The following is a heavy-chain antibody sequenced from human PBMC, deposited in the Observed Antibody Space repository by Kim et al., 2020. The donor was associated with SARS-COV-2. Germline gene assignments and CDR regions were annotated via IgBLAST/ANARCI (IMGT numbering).Heavy chain of an antibody. D-gene: IGHD6-25*01. CDR1: GYTFTGYY. Sequence: ASVKVSCKASGYTFTGYYMHWVRQAPGQGLEWMGWINPNTGGTNYAQKFQGRVTMSRDTSISTGYMELSRLRSDDTAVYYCARDPRRLPQDDAFDIWGQGTMVTVSS. J-gene: IGHJ3*02. CDR3: ARDPRRLPQDDAFDI. V-gene: IGHV1-2*02. CDR2: INPNTGGT.